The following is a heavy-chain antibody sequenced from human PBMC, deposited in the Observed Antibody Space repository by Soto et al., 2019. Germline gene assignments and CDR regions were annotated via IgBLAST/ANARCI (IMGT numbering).Heavy chain of an antibody. D-gene: IGHD3-22*01. CDR3: ARDYYDSSGYYYGVY. CDR2: INPSGGST. CDR1: GYTFTSYY. Sequence: GESLKISCKASGYTFTSYYMHWVRQAPGQGLEWMGIINPSGGSTSYAQKFQGRVTMTRDTSTSTVYMELSSLRSEDTAVYYCARDYYDSSGYYYGVYWGQGTLVTVSS. J-gene: IGHJ4*02. V-gene: IGHV1-46*01.